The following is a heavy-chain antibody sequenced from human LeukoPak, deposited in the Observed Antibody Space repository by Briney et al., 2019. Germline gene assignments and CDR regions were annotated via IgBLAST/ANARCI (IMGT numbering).Heavy chain of an antibody. CDR3: ARALYYDFWSGYFSAFDI. J-gene: IGHJ3*02. CDR1: GYTFTSYG. CDR2: ISAYNGNT. D-gene: IGHD3-3*01. V-gene: IGHV1-18*01. Sequence: ASVKVSCKASGYTFTSYGISWVRQAPGQGLEWMGWISAYNGNTNYAQKLQGRVTMTTDTSTSTAYMELRSLRSDDTAVYYCARALYYDFWSGYFSAFDIWGQGTMVTVSS.